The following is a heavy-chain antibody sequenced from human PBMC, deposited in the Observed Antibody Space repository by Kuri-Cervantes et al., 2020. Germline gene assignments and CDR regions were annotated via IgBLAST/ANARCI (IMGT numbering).Heavy chain of an antibody. CDR3: AKVLEQQLVLDY. V-gene: IGHV3-30*18. J-gene: IGHJ4*02. CDR1: GFTFSSYG. CDR2: ISYDGSNK. Sequence: GESLKISCAASGFTFSSYGMHWVRQAPGKGLEWVAVISYDGSNKYYADSVKGRFTISRDNSKNTLYLQMNSLRAEDTAAYYCAKVLEQQLVLDYWGQGTLVTVSS. D-gene: IGHD6-13*01.